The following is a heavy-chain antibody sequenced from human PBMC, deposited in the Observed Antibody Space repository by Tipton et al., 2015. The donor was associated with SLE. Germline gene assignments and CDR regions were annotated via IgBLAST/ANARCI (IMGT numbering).Heavy chain of an antibody. J-gene: IGHJ5*02. V-gene: IGHV1-2*02. CDR2: INPNSGGT. D-gene: IGHD2-2*01. CDR1: GYTFTGYY. Sequence: QLVQSGAEVKKPGASVKVSCKASGYTFTGYYMHWVRQAPGQGLEWMGWINPNSGGTNYAQKFQGRVTMTRDTSISTAYMEPSGLRSDDTAVYYCARSGRFCSSTSCPGWFAPWGQGTLVPVSS. CDR3: ARSGRFCSSTSCPGWFAP.